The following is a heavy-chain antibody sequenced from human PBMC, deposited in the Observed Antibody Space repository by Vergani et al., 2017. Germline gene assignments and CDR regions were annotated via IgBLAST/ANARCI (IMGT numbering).Heavy chain of an antibody. Sequence: LLESGGDLVQPGGSLRLSCAASRFTFSNFAMSWVRQAPGKGPGWASTISHGAGNLYYAGSVRGRLTISRDDSTNTLFLHMSNLRPEDTAMYYCAKTRGNSFNSWDIWGGGTTVTVSS. CDR2: ISHGAGNL. J-gene: IGHJ6*04. D-gene: IGHD5-12*01. V-gene: IGHV3-23*01. CDR3: AKTRGNSFNSWDI. CDR1: RFTFSNFA.